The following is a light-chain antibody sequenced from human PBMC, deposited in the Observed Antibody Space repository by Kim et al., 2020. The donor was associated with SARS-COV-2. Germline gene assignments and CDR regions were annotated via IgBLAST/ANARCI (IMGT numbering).Light chain of an antibody. V-gene: IGLV1-44*01. CDR2: SNN. J-gene: IGLJ2*01. Sequence: QSVLTQPPSASGTPGQRVTISCSGSSSNIGSNTVNWYQQLPGTAPNLLIYSNNQRPSGVPDRFSGSKSGNTASLTVSGLQAEDEADYYCCSYAGSYTFGGGTQLTVL. CDR3: CSYAGSYT. CDR1: SSNIGSNT.